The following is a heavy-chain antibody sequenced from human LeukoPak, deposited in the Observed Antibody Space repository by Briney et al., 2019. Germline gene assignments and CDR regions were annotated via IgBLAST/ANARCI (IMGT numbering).Heavy chain of an antibody. J-gene: IGHJ3*02. CDR3: ARIGSIWSFNDAFDI. V-gene: IGHV1-2*02. CDR2: ITPNSGGT. Sequence: ASVKVSCKASGYTFIGYYLHGVRQAPGEGLESMGWITPNSGGTNYATNSQPRITMTRDTFTSTAYMELSTLRSDDTAVYYCARIGSIWSFNDAFDIWGQGTMVTVSS. D-gene: IGHD6-13*01. CDR1: GYTFIGYY.